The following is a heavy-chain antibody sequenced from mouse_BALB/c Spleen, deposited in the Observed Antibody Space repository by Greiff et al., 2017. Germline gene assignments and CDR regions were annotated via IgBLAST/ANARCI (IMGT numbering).Heavy chain of an antibody. Sequence: EVKLMESGAELVKPGASVKLSCTASGFNIKDTYMHWVKQRPEQGLEWIGRIDPANGNTKYDPKFQGKATITADTSSNTAYLQLSSLTSEDTAVYYCARGSYYGNYDYAMDYWGQGTSVTVSS. CDR3: ARGSYYGNYDYAMDY. CDR1: GFNIKDTY. V-gene: IGHV14-3*02. CDR2: IDPANGNT. D-gene: IGHD2-10*01. J-gene: IGHJ4*01.